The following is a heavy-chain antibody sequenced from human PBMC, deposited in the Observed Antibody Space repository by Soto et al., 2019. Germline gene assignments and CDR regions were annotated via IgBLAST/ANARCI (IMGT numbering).Heavy chain of an antibody. D-gene: IGHD3-3*01. CDR2: IYYSGST. CDR1: GGSISSYY. Sequence: SETLSLTCTVSGGSISSYYWSWIRQPPGKGLEWIGYIYYSGSTNYNPSLKSRVTISVDTSKNQFSLKLSSVTAADTAVYYCARQLYDLFTPQYMDVWGKGTTVTVSS. CDR3: ARQLYDLFTPQYMDV. J-gene: IGHJ6*03. V-gene: IGHV4-59*08.